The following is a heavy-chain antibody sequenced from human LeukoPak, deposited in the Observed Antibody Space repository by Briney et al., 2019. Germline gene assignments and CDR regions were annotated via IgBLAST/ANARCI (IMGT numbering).Heavy chain of an antibody. CDR3: ARDKKGTSCYDS. CDR1: GDSISSYY. V-gene: IGHV4-59*01. Sequence: SETLSLTCTVSGDSISSYYWSWIRQPPGKGLEWIGYVYYSGSTNYNPSLKSRATISVDTSKNQFSLKLSSVTAADTAVYYCARDKKGTSCYDSWGQGTLVTVSS. D-gene: IGHD2-2*01. J-gene: IGHJ4*02. CDR2: VYYSGST.